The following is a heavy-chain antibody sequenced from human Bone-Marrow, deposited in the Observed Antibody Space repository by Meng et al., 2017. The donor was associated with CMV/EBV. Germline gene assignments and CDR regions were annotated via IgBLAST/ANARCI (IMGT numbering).Heavy chain of an antibody. D-gene: IGHD5-18*01. V-gene: IGHV3-23*01. CDR3: AKDLHGYSYGSYYFDY. Sequence: GESLKIHCAASGVTFSSYAMSWVRQAPGKGLEWVSAISGSGGSTYYADSVKGRFTISRDNSKNTLYLQMNSLRAEDTAVYYCAKDLHGYSYGSYYFDYWGQGTLVTVSS. CDR1: GVTFSSYA. J-gene: IGHJ4*02. CDR2: ISGSGGST.